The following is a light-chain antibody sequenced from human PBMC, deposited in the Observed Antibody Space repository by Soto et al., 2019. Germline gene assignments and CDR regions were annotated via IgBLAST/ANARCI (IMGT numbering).Light chain of an antibody. CDR1: QSVSNN. Sequence: PGERATLSCRASQSVSNNYLAWYQQKPGQAPRLLIYGASTRAPGFPARFSGSGSGTDFTLTISSLQSEDFPVYYCQQYNNWPWTFGQGTKWIS. J-gene: IGKJ1*01. CDR3: QQYNNWPWT. V-gene: IGKV3-15*01. CDR2: GAS.